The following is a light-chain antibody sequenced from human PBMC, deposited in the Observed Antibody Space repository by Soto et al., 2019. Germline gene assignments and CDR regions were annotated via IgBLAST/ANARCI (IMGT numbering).Light chain of an antibody. J-gene: IGKJ1*01. CDR3: KQYDSSPRT. CDR2: GAS. Sequence: EIVLTQSPGTLSLSPGERATLSCRASQSVSTRSLAWYQQKPGQAPRLLISGASSRAADIQDRFSGSGSGTDFTLTIKRLEPEDFAVYYCKQYDSSPRTFGQGTKVDIK. CDR1: QSVSTRS. V-gene: IGKV3-20*01.